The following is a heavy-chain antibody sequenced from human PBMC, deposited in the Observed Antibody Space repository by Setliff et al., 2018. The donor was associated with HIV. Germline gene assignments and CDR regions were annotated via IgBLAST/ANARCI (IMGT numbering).Heavy chain of an antibody. CDR1: GFTFSSYA. Sequence: GGSLRLSCAASGFTFSSYAMSWVRQAPGKGLEWVSAISDSGFSTYYADSLKGQFTISRDNSKNTLYLQMNSLRAEDTAVYYCAKHPYAQIADWYFDLWGRGTLVTVSS. J-gene: IGHJ2*01. CDR2: ISDSGFST. V-gene: IGHV3-23*01. CDR3: AKHPYAQIADWYFDL. D-gene: IGHD3-22*01.